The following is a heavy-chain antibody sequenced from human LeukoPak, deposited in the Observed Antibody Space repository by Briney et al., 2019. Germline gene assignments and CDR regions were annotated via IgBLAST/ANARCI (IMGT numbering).Heavy chain of an antibody. Sequence: GGSLRLSCAASGFTFSSYAMSWVRQAPGKGLEWVSAISGSGGSTYYADSAKGRFTISRDNSKNTLYLQMNSLRAEDTAVYYCAKDRWIQLWLRYYYMDVWGKGTTVTVSS. V-gene: IGHV3-23*01. D-gene: IGHD5-18*01. CDR1: GFTFSSYA. CDR3: AKDRWIQLWLRYYYMDV. CDR2: ISGSGGST. J-gene: IGHJ6*03.